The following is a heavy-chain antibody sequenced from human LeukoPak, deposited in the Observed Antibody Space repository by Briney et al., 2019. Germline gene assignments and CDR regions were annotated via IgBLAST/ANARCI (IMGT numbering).Heavy chain of an antibody. CDR3: ARGGSYLSAFDI. Sequence: GGSLRLSCAASGFTFSHHGMHWVRQAPGKGLEWVAFIRNDGSNHYYADSVKGRFTISRDNSKNTLYLQMNSLRAEDTAVYYCARGGSYLSAFDIWGQGTMVTVSS. D-gene: IGHD1-26*01. CDR1: GFTFSHHG. CDR2: IRNDGSNH. V-gene: IGHV3-30*02. J-gene: IGHJ3*02.